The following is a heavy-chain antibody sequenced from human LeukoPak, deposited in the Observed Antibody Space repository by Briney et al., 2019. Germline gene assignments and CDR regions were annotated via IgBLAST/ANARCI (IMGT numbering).Heavy chain of an antibody. J-gene: IGHJ4*02. V-gene: IGHV3-64D*09. CDR2: ISSNGGST. CDR1: GFTFSSYA. Sequence: GGSLRPSCSASGFTFSSYAMHWGRQAPGKGLEYVSGISSNGGSTDYADSVMGRFTISRDNSKKKLYLQMSSLRAEDTAVYYCVKADCSGGSCYFLSWGQGTLVTVSS. CDR3: VKADCSGGSCYFLS. D-gene: IGHD2-15*01.